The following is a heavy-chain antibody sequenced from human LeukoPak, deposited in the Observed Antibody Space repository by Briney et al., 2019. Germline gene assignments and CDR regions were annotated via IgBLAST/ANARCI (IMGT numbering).Heavy chain of an antibody. Sequence: SETLSLTCTVSGGSISSGDYYWSWIRQPPGKGLEWIGYIYYSGSTYYNPSLKSRVTISVDTSKNQFSLKLSSVTAADTAVYYCARVTMCSGGSCQFTFDYWGQGTLVTVSS. CDR1: GGSISSGDYY. D-gene: IGHD2-15*01. CDR3: ARVTMCSGGSCQFTFDY. V-gene: IGHV4-30-4*01. CDR2: IYYSGST. J-gene: IGHJ4*02.